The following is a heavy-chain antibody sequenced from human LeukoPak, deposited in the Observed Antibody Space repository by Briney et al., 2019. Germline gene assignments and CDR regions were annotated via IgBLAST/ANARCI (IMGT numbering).Heavy chain of an antibody. CDR3: ARGNGGYKKEFDY. Sequence: ASVKVSCEASGYTFNSFDVNWVRQATGQGLEWMGWMNPSSGNTGHAQKFQGRLTMTRDTSISTAYMELSSLTSEDTAVYFCARGNGGYKKEFDYWGQGTLVNVSS. J-gene: IGHJ4*02. D-gene: IGHD5-24*01. V-gene: IGHV1-8*01. CDR1: GYTFNSFD. CDR2: MNPSSGNT.